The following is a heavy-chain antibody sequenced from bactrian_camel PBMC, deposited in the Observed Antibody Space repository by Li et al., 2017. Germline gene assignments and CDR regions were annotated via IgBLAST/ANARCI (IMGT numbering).Heavy chain of an antibody. J-gene: IGHJ4*01. CDR3: AAGWYGRSCHYNY. CDR2: ISGGDST. Sequence: HVQLVESGGDSVQAGGSLRLSCAASGYTYSSGCMGWFRQAPGKEREGVAAISGGDSTYYSDSVKGRFTISQDNAKNTLYLQMNSLKPEDTAMYYCAAGWYGRSCHYNYWGQGTQVTVS. CDR1: GYTYSSGC. V-gene: IGHV3S55*01. D-gene: IGHD6*01.